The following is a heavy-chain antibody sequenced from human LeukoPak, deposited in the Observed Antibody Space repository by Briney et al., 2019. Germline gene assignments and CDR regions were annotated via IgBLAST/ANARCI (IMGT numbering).Heavy chain of an antibody. Sequence: SETLSLTCSVSGGSISNSNYYWGWIRLPPGKGMEWIGTIYYSGSTNYNPSLKSRLTISVHTSKNQFSMKLSSVTAADTAVYYCARGLQWYYFDYWGQGTLVTVSS. J-gene: IGHJ4*02. V-gene: IGHV4-39*07. CDR1: GGSISNSNYY. D-gene: IGHD6-19*01. CDR3: ARGLQWYYFDY. CDR2: IYYSGST.